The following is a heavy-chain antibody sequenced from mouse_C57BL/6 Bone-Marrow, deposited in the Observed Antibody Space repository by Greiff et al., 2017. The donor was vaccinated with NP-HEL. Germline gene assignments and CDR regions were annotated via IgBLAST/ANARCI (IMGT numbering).Heavy chain of an antibody. V-gene: IGHV14-3*01. D-gene: IGHD2-4*01. CDR1: GFNIKNTY. CDR3: ARDDYAAY. CDR2: IDPANGNT. Sequence: DVKLQESVAELVRPGASVKLSCTASGFNIKNTYMPWVKQRPEQGLEWIGRIDPANGNTKYAPKFQGKATITADTSSNTAYLQLSSLTSEDTAIYYCARDDYAAYWGQGTLVTVSA. J-gene: IGHJ3*01.